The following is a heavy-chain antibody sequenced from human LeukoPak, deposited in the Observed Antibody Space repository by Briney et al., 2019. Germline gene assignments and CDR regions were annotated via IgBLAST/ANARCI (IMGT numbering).Heavy chain of an antibody. V-gene: IGHV1-69-2*01. CDR2: VDPEDGET. J-gene: IGHJ4*02. CDR3: ATPPGRWGGY. CDR1: GYTFTDYY. D-gene: IGHD3-16*01. Sequence: ASVKVSCKVSGYTFTDYYMHWVQQAPGKGLEWMGLVDPEDGETIYAEKFQGRATITADTSTDTAYMELSSLRSEDTAVYYCATPPGRWGGYWGQGTPVTVSS.